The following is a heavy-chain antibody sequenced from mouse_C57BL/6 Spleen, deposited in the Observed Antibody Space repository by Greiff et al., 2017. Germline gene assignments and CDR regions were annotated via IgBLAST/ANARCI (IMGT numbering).Heavy chain of an antibody. D-gene: IGHD2-3*01. CDR1: GFTFSSYA. V-gene: IGHV5-4*01. Sequence: EVQVVESGGGLVKPGGSLKLSCAASGFTFSSYAMSWVRQTPEKRLEWVATISDGGSYTYYPDNVKGRFTISRDNAKNNLYLQMSHLKSEDTAMYYCARDAMMVTTYFDYWGQGTTLTVSS. J-gene: IGHJ2*01. CDR2: ISDGGSYT. CDR3: ARDAMMVTTYFDY.